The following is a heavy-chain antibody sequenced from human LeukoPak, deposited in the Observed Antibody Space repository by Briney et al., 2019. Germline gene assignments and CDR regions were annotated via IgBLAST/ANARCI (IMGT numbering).Heavy chain of an antibody. J-gene: IGHJ4*02. D-gene: IGHD1-26*01. CDR3: AREYYSGNYYVFDY. CDR1: GFTFSTYW. CDR2: IKGDGSST. V-gene: IGHV3-74*01. Sequence: GGSLRLSCSASGFTFSTYWMHWVRQAPGKGLVWVARIKGDGSSTIYADSVKGRFTISRDNSKNTVYLQMNSLRVEDTAVYFCAREYYSGNYYVFDYWGQGTLVTVSS.